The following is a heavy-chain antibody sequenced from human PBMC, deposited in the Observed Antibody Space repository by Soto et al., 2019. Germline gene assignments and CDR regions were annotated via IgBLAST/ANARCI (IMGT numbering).Heavy chain of an antibody. CDR2: IWYDGSNK. V-gene: IGHV3-33*01. CDR1: GFTFSSYG. J-gene: IGHJ4*02. CDR3: ARGESYFDY. Sequence: GGSLRLSCASSGFTFSSYGMHLVRQAPGKGLEWVAVIWYDGSNKYYADSVKGRFTISRDNSKNTLYLQMNSLRAEDTAVYYCARGESYFDYWGQGTLVTVSS.